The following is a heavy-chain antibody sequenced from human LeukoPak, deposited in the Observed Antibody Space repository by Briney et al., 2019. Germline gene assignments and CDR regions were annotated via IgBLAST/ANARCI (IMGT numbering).Heavy chain of an antibody. Sequence: GESLKISCKGSGYSFTNYWIGWVRQMPGKGLEWMGIIYPDDSDTRYSPSFQGQVTISADKSISTAYLQWSSLKASDTAMYYCARQTRTYCGGDCYSGRVPDYWGQGTLVTVS. CDR3: ARQTRTYCGGDCYSGRVPDY. J-gene: IGHJ4*02. D-gene: IGHD2-21*02. CDR1: GYSFTNYW. CDR2: IYPDDSDT. V-gene: IGHV5-51*01.